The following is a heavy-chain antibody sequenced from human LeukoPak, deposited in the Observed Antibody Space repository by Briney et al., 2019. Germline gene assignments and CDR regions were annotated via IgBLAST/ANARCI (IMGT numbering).Heavy chain of an antibody. CDR2: IRYDGSNK. Sequence: TGGSLRLSCAASGFTFSSYGMHWVRQAPGKGLEWVAFIRYDGSNKYYADSVKGRFTISRDNSKNTLYLQMNSLRAEDTAVYYCAKDTTIYDFWSGYQFDYWGQGTLVTVSS. V-gene: IGHV3-30*02. CDR3: AKDTTIYDFWSGYQFDY. CDR1: GFTFSSYG. D-gene: IGHD3-3*01. J-gene: IGHJ4*02.